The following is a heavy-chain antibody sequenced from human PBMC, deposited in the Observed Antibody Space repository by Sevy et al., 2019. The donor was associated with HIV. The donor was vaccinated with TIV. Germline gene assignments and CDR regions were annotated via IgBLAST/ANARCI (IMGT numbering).Heavy chain of an antibody. D-gene: IGHD6-13*01. CDR1: GGTFSSYA. CDR3: ARDLAAAAPYYYYGMDV. CDR2: IIPIFGTA. J-gene: IGHJ6*02. Sequence: ASAKVSCKASGGTFSSYAISWVRQAPGQGLEWMGGIIPIFGTANYAQKFQGRVTITADESTSTAYLELSSLRSEDTAVYYCARDLAAAAPYYYYGMDVWGQGTTVTVSS. V-gene: IGHV1-69*13.